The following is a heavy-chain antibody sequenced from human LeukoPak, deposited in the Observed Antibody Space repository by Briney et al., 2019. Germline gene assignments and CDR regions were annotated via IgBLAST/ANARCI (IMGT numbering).Heavy chain of an antibody. J-gene: IGHJ4*02. Sequence: GGSLRLSCVASGFNFSTYAMRWVRPAPGKGLEWVSAISGSGGSTYYADSVKGRFTISRDNSKNTLFLQMNSLRAEDTAVYYCAKSGGGSSWYYFDYWGQGTLVTVSS. D-gene: IGHD6-13*01. CDR2: ISGSGGST. V-gene: IGHV3-23*01. CDR1: GFNFSTYA. CDR3: AKSGGGSSWYYFDY.